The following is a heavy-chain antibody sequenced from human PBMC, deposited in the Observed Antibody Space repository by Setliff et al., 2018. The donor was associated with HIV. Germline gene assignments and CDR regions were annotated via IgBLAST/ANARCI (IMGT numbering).Heavy chain of an antibody. J-gene: IGHJ5*02. D-gene: IGHD3-16*01. CDR1: GYTFTSYG. CDR3: AKDRGRGNWLDP. Sequence: SVKVSCKASGYTFTSYGISWVRQAPGQGLEWMGWISAIIGITNQAQKFQGRVTITADKSTNTAYMELSSLRSEDTAVYYCAKDRGRGNWLDPWGQGTLVTVSS. CDR2: ISAIIGIT. V-gene: IGHV1-69*10.